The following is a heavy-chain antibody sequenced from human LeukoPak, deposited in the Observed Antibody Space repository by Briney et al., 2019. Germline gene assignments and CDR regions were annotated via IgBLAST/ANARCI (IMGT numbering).Heavy chain of an antibody. V-gene: IGHV4-38-2*02. CDR3: ARASSASVVPAAIMHY. Sequence: SETLSLTCTVSGYSISSGYYWGWIRQPPGKGLEWIGSIYHSGSTYYNPSLKSRVTISVDTSKNQFSLKLSSVTAADTAVYYCARASSASVVPAAIMHYWGQGTLVTVSS. J-gene: IGHJ4*02. CDR2: IYHSGST. CDR1: GYSISSGYY. D-gene: IGHD2-2*01.